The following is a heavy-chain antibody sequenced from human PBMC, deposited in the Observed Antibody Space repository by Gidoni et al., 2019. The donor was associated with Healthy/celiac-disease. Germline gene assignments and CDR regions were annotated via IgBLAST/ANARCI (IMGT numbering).Heavy chain of an antibody. Sequence: QVQLVLSGAEVKQPGASVKLSCTASVYAFTISGSSWVRQAPGQGLEWMGWISAYNGNTNYAQKLQGRVTMTTDTSTSTAYMELRSLRSDDTAVYYCARVPADWDSSGRNYFDYWGQGTLVTVSS. D-gene: IGHD3-22*01. CDR3: ARVPADWDSSGRNYFDY. V-gene: IGHV1-18*04. J-gene: IGHJ4*02. CDR2: ISAYNGNT. CDR1: VYAFTISG.